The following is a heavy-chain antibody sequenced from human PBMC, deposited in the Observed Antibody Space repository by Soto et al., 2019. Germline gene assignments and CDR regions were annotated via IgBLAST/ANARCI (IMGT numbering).Heavy chain of an antibody. J-gene: IGHJ6*03. CDR1: GGSISSSSYY. Sequence: SETLSLTCTVSGGSISSSSYYWGWIRHPPGKGLEWIGSIYYSGSTYYNPSLKSRVTISVDTSKNQFSLKPSSVTAADTAVYYCARHIGISTVTNYYYYYMDVWGKGTTVTVSS. CDR3: ARHIGISTVTNYYYYYMDV. CDR2: IYYSGST. V-gene: IGHV4-39*01. D-gene: IGHD4-17*01.